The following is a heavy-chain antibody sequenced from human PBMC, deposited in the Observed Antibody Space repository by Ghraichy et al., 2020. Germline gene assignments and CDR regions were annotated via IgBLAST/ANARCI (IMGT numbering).Heavy chain of an antibody. CDR1: GGSFSGYY. Sequence: SETLSLTCAVYGGSFSGYYWSWIRQPPGKGLEWIGEINHSGSTNYNPSLKSRVTISVDTSKNQFSLKLSSVTAADTAVYYCARGARGKYYDFWSGYPNLKPYYYYGMDVWGQGTTVTVSS. CDR2: INHSGST. CDR3: ARGARGKYYDFWSGYPNLKPYYYYGMDV. J-gene: IGHJ6*02. D-gene: IGHD3-3*01. V-gene: IGHV4-34*01.